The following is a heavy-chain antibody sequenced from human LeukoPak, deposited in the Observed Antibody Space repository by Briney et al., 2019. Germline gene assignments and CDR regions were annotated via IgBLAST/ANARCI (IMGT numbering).Heavy chain of an antibody. CDR1: GGSISRYY. J-gene: IGHJ4*02. V-gene: IGHV4-59*08. CDR2: IYSTGST. Sequence: SETLSLTCTVSGGSISRYYWSWIRQPPGKGLEWIGYIYSTGSTSSNPSLKSRVTISVDTSNNQFSLKLRSMTAADTAVYFCARHESAVGALFYWGQGTLVTVSS. CDR3: ARHESAVGALFY. D-gene: IGHD1-26*01.